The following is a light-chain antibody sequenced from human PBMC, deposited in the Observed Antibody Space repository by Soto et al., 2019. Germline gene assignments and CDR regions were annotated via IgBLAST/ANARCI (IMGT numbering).Light chain of an antibody. CDR1: QSVSSSY. V-gene: IGKV3-20*01. J-gene: IGKJ1*01. Sequence: EIVLTQSPGTLSWSPGERATLSCRASQSVSSSYLAWYQQKPGQAPRLLIYGASSRATGIPDRCSGSGSGPDFTLTISRLEPEDGAVYYCQQYGSSPWTFGHGTKVELK. CDR3: QQYGSSPWT. CDR2: GAS.